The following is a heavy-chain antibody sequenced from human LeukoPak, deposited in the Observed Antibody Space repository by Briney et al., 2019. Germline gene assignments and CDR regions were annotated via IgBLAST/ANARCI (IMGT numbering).Heavy chain of an antibody. CDR3: ARGGSDYYDSSGYRWDY. V-gene: IGHV4-59*12. D-gene: IGHD3-22*01. CDR2: MHYSGST. J-gene: IGHJ4*02. Sequence: SETLSLTCTVSGGSISSFYWSWIRQPPGKGLEWIGHMHYSGSTNYNPSLKSRVTISVDTSKNQFSLKLSSVTAADTAVYYCARGGSDYYDSSGYRWDYWGQGTLVTVSS. CDR1: GGSISSFY.